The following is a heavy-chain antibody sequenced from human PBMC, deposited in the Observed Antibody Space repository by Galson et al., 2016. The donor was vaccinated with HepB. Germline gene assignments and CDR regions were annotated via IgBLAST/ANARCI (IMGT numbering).Heavy chain of an antibody. Sequence: SLRLSCAASGFTFRTYAMSWVRRAPGKGLEWVSSISGNGNYDYYVDSVEGRFTISRDNSKNTLYLDMNSLRAEDTAVYYCAKVDRSWFQGAHYFDYWGQGALVTVSS. J-gene: IGHJ4*02. D-gene: IGHD6-13*01. CDR1: GFTFRTYA. CDR2: ISGNGNYD. CDR3: AKVDRSWFQGAHYFDY. V-gene: IGHV3-23*01.